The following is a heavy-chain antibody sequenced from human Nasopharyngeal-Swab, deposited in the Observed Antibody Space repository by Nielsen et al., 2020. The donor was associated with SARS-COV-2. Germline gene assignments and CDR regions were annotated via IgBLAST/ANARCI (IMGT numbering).Heavy chain of an antibody. CDR3: ARDSISADLSDY. CDR2: ISSSSTYT. D-gene: IGHD2/OR15-2a*01. Sequence: GESLKISCAASGFTFSDHYMSWIRQAPGKGLEWVSFISSSSTYTNYADSVKGRFTISRDHAKNSLYLQMNSLRVEDTAVYYCARDSISADLSDYWGQGTLVTVSS. CDR1: GFTFSDHY. J-gene: IGHJ4*02. V-gene: IGHV3-11*06.